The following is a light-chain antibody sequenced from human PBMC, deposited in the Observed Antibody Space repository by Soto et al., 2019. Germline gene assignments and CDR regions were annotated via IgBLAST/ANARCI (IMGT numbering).Light chain of an antibody. V-gene: IGKV3-20*01. CDR1: QRVSASY. CDR2: GAS. Sequence: EIVLTQSPGTLSLSPGERGTLSCRASQRVSASYLAWYQQKPGQAPRLLIYGASSRATGTPDRFSGSGSGTQFTLTISRLEPEDFAVYYCQQYGSSPLTFGGGTKVEIK. J-gene: IGKJ4*01. CDR3: QQYGSSPLT.